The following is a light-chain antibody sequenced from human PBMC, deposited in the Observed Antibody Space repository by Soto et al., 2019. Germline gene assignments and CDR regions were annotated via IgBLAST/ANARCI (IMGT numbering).Light chain of an antibody. CDR3: QQSYSIPIT. Sequence: DIVMTQSPDSLAVSLGERATINCKSSQSVLYNFNNKKYLAWYQQKPGHPPKLLIYWGSTRESGVPDRFSGSGSVTDFNLTIGSLQAEDVAVYYCQQSYSIPITFGQGTRREIK. CDR1: QSVLYNFNNKKY. CDR2: WGS. J-gene: IGKJ5*01. V-gene: IGKV4-1*01.